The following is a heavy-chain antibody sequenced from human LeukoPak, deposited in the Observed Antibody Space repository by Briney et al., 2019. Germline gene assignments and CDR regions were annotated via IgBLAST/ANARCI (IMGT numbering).Heavy chain of an antibody. CDR3: ARRRTIGDYDY. V-gene: IGHV3-74*01. CDR2: ISSDGSSA. CDR1: GFTFSNYW. Sequence: GGSLRLFCAASGFTFSNYWMHWGRQAPGKGLMWAARISSDGSSADHADSVKGRFTISRDNAKNTLYLQMNSLRVEDTAVYYCARRRTIGDYDYWGQGTLVTVSS. D-gene: IGHD3-16*01. J-gene: IGHJ4*02.